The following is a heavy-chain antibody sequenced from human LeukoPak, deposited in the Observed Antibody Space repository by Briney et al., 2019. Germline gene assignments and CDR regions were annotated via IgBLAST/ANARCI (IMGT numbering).Heavy chain of an antibody. CDR3: AREQPPGVYFDY. D-gene: IGHD3-10*01. V-gene: IGHV3-53*01. CDR2: INTGGGA. J-gene: IGHJ4*02. CDR1: GFTVSGNY. Sequence: PGGSLRLSCAASGFTVSGNYMTWVRQAPGKGLEWVSVINTGGGAYYADSVRGRFTISRDNSKNTLYLQMSSLRAEDTAVYYCAREQPPGVYFDYWGQGTLVTVSS.